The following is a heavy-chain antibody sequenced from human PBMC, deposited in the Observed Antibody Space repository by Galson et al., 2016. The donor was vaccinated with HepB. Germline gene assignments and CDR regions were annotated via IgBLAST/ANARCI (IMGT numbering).Heavy chain of an antibody. D-gene: IGHD2/OR15-2a*01. CDR2: IHPADSDT. CDR3: AVGIVALGRVFGMDV. Sequence: QSGAEVKKPGESLKISCKGSGYSFTSYWIGWVRQMPGKGLEWMGIIHPADSDTRYSPSFEGQVTISADKSSSTAYLQWSSLRASDTGRYYCAVGIVALGRVFGMDVWGQGTTVTVSS. J-gene: IGHJ6*02. CDR1: GYSFTSYW. V-gene: IGHV5-51*01.